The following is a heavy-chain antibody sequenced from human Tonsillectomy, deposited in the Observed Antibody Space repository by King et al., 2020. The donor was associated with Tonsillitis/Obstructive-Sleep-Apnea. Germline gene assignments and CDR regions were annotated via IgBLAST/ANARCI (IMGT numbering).Heavy chain of an antibody. CDR2: IYPGDSDT. V-gene: IGHV5-51*01. J-gene: IGHJ5*02. CDR1: GYRFSSYW. CDR3: ARHDRGSSMVDP. D-gene: IGHD2/OR15-2a*01. Sequence: VQLVESGAEVKKPGESLKISCKGSGYRFSSYWIAWVRQTPGKGLEWMGIIYPGDSDTRYSPSFQGQVTISADKSISTAYLQWGSLKASDTAMYYCARHDRGSSMVDPWGQGTLVTVSS.